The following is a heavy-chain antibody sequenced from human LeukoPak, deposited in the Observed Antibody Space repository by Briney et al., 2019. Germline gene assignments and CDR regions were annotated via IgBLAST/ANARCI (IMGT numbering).Heavy chain of an antibody. CDR1: GFTVSSNY. Sequence: PGRSLRLSCAASGFTVSSNYMSWVRQAPGKGLEWVSVIYSGGSTYYADSVKGRFTISRDNSKNTLYLQMNSLRAEDTAVYYCARAEGYYYYGMDVWGQGTTVTVSS. CDR2: IYSGGST. CDR3: ARAEGYYYYGMDV. V-gene: IGHV3-66*01. J-gene: IGHJ6*02.